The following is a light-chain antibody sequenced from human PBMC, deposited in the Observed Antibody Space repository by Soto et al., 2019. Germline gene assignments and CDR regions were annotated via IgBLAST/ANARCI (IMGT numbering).Light chain of an antibody. V-gene: IGLV1-40*01. CDR2: GNS. CDR3: QSYDSSLSVYV. Sequence: QSVLTQPPSVSGAPGQRVTISCTGSSSNIGAGYDVHWYQQLPGTAPKLLIYGNSNRPSGVPDRFSGSKSGTSASLAITGLAAEDEADYYCQSYDSSLSVYVFGTGTKVTVL. CDR1: SSNIGAGYD. J-gene: IGLJ1*01.